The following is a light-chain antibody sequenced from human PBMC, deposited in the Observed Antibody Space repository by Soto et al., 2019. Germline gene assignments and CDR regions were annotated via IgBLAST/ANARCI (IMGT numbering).Light chain of an antibody. Sequence: AIQMPQSPSTLSASLGDRVNIPCAASQGIRNDLGWYQQKKGKAPKLLIYAASSLQSGVPSRFSGSGYGTDFNLTISRLETEDFAVYYCQQYGSSPRTFGQGTNVDIK. CDR3: QQYGSSPRT. J-gene: IGKJ1*01. V-gene: IGKV1-6*01. CDR2: AAS. CDR1: QGIRND.